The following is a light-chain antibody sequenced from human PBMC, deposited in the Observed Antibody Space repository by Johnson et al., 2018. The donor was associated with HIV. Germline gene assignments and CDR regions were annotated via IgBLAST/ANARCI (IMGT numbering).Light chain of an antibody. CDR1: SSNIGNNY. V-gene: IGLV1-51*01. J-gene: IGLJ1*01. CDR3: GTWDNSLSAGV. Sequence: QSVLTQPPSVSAAPGQKVTISCSGSSSNIGNNYVSWYQQVPGTAPKLLIYDTDKRPSGIPDRFSGSKSGTSATLGISGLQTGDEADYYCGTWDNSLSAGVFG. CDR2: DTD.